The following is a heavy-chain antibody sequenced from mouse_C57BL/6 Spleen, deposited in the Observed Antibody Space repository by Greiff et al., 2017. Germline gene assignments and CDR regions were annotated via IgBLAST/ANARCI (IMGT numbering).Heavy chain of an antibody. D-gene: IGHD4-1*01. J-gene: IGHJ3*01. CDR2: ISSGSSTL. Sequence: EVKVVESGGGLVKPGGSLKLSCAASGFTFSDYGMHWVRQAPEKGLEWVAYISSGSSTLYYAATVKGRFTISRDNAKTTLFLQMTSLRSEDTALYYCARPTGTWFSYWGQGTLVTVSA. CDR1: GFTFSDYG. CDR3: ARPTGTWFSY. V-gene: IGHV5-17*01.